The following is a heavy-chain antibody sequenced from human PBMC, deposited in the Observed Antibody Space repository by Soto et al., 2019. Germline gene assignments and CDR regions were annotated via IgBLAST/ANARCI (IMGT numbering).Heavy chain of an antibody. J-gene: IGHJ6*04. CDR1: GDSISSSSYY. CDR2: IYYSGST. D-gene: IGHD3-10*01. V-gene: IGHV4-39*01. Sequence: PSETLSLTYTVSGDSISSSSYYWGCIRQPPGKGLEWIGSIYYSGSTYYNPSLKSRVTISVDTSKNQFSLKLSSVTPANTAVYYGGRNNPMVGGYGMGVWGKGTTVTASS. CDR3: GRNNPMVGGYGMGV.